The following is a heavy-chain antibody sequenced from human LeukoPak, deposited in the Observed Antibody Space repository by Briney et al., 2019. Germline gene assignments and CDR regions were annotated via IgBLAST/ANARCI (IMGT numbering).Heavy chain of an antibody. CDR3: ARDRRYDYVWGPRAWEPVHDAFDI. CDR2: IKQDGSEK. D-gene: IGHD3-16*01. CDR1: GFTFSSYW. Sequence: TGGSLRLSCAASGFTFSSYWMSWVRQAPGKGLEWVANIKQDGSEKYYVDSVKGRFTISRDNAKNSLYLQMNSLRAEDTAVYYCARDRRYDYVWGPRAWEPVHDAFDIWGQGTMVTVSS. V-gene: IGHV3-7*01. J-gene: IGHJ3*02.